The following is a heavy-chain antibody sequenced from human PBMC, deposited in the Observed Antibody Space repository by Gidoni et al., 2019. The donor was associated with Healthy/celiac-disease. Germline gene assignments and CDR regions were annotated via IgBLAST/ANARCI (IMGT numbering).Heavy chain of an antibody. D-gene: IGHD3-16*02. CDR2: ISGDGGST. J-gene: IGHJ4*02. CDR1: GFTFAHYA. CDR3: ATSGIRGVIVIDFDY. Sequence: DVQLVESGGGVVQPGGSLRLSCAASGFTFAHYAMHWVRQAPGKGLEWVSLISGDGGSTYYADSVKGRFTISRDNSKNSLYLQMNSLRTEDTALYYCATSGIRGVIVIDFDYWGQGTLVTVSS. V-gene: IGHV3-43*02.